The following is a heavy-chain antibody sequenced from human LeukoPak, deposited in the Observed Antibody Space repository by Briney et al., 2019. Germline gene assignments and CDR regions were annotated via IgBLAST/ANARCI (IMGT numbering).Heavy chain of an antibody. CDR3: ARDLWVNWQPDAGVFDF. J-gene: IGHJ3*01. Sequence: SQTLSLTCAISGDSVSSNTAVWNWIRQSPSRGLEWLGRTYYRSKWYYDYAMSVKSRLTIHPDTAKNQFSLQLNSVTPEDTAVYYCARDLWVNWQPDAGVFDFWGQGTVVTVSS. CDR2: TYYRSKWYY. CDR1: GDSVSSNTAV. V-gene: IGHV6-1*01. D-gene: IGHD1-1*01.